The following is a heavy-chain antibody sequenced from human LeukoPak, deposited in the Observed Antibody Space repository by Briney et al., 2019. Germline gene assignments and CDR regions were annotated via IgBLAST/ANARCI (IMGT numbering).Heavy chain of an antibody. CDR1: GFTFSNYY. Sequence: PGGSLRLSCAASGFTFSNYYMSWVRQAPGKGLEWVSFICSGGSTLYDAYAVKGRFTISKDTTKNSLYLKMNILRAEETAVYYGSRDMGSSRGYYYFNEAIDIRVQPTKATVSS. V-gene: IGHV3-11*04. CDR3: SRDMGSSRGYYYFNEAIDI. J-gene: IGHJ3*02. CDR2: ICSGGSTL. D-gene: IGHD3-22*01.